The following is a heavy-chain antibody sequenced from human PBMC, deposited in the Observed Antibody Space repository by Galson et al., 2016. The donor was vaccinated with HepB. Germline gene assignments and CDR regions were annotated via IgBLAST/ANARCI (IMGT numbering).Heavy chain of an antibody. CDR1: GGPFGGHY. CDR2: VNPAGNT. D-gene: IGHD3-3*01. Sequence: SETLSLTCTVYGGPFGGHYWSWVRQSPGKGLEWIGEVNPAGNTNYNPSLKSRVTMSINTSKKEFSLKLTSVTAADTAVYYCASPLGGVNSGFDDWGPGTLVTVSS. J-gene: IGHJ4*02. CDR3: ASPLGGVNSGFDD. V-gene: IGHV4-34*01.